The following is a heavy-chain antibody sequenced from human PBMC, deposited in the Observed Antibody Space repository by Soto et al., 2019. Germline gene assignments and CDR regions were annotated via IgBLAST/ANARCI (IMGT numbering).Heavy chain of an antibody. J-gene: IGHJ5*02. D-gene: IGHD5-12*01. CDR3: ARDRRWLPRGPNNWLDL. V-gene: IGHV4-30-4*01. Sequence: SETLSLTCTVSGGSINSGDYYWTWVRRPPGKGLEWIGYIYYDGNSQHNPSLKSRVTMSIDTSKNQFSLNLSSVTAADTAVYYCARDRRWLPRGPNNWLDLWGQGTQVTVS. CDR2: IYYDGNS. CDR1: GGSINSGDYY.